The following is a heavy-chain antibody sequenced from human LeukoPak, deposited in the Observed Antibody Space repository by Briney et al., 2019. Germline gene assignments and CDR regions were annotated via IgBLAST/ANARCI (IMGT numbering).Heavy chain of an antibody. D-gene: IGHD6-6*01. J-gene: IGHJ5*02. Sequence: PSETLSLTCAVYGGSFSGYYWSWIRQPPGKGLEWIGEINHSGSTNYNPSLKSRVTISVDTSKNQFSLKLSSVTAADTAVYYCAVEYSSSDWFDPWGPGTLVTVSS. CDR1: GGSFSGYY. V-gene: IGHV4-34*01. CDR2: INHSGST. CDR3: AVEYSSSDWFDP.